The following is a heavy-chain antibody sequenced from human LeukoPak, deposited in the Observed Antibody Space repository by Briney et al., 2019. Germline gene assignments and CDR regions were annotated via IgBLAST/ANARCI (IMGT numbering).Heavy chain of an antibody. CDR2: IGSSGGST. V-gene: IGHV3-23*01. CDR1: GFTFSSAA. CDR3: TKDIQLST. Sequence: GGSLSLSCAASGFTFSSAAMTWVRQAPGKGLEWVSLIGSSGGSTYYADSVKGRFTISRDNSKNTLSLQMNSLRVEDTAIYYSTKDIQLSTWGVGGMVTVSS. D-gene: IGHD5-24*01. J-gene: IGHJ3*01.